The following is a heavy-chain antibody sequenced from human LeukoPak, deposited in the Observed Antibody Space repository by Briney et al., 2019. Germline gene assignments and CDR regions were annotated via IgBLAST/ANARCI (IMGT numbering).Heavy chain of an antibody. J-gene: IGHJ4*02. V-gene: IGHV4-59*12. D-gene: IGHD3-3*01. CDR3: ARRRHVLRFLEWTFDC. Sequence: SETLSLTCTVSGGSISGYYWSWSRQPPGKGVEWIGNLYYMRGAWYKSSLKSRVTTSVDTSRNEFSLKLSSVTAADTAVYYCARRRHVLRFLEWTFDCWGQGTLVTVSS. CDR1: GGSISGYY. CDR2: LYYMRGA.